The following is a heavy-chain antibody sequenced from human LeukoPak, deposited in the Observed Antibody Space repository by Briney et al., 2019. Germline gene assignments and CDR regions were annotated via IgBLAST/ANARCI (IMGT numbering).Heavy chain of an antibody. J-gene: IGHJ6*02. Sequence: GASVKVSCKASGYIFTSYDINWVRQATGQGLEWMGWMNPNSGNTGYAQKFQGRVTMNRNTSISTAYMQLSSLRSEDTAVYYCARARLPEYCSGGSCYSLYYYYGMDVWGQGTTVTVSS. D-gene: IGHD2-15*01. CDR3: ARARLPEYCSGGSCYSLYYYYGMDV. CDR1: GYIFTSYD. V-gene: IGHV1-8*01. CDR2: MNPNSGNT.